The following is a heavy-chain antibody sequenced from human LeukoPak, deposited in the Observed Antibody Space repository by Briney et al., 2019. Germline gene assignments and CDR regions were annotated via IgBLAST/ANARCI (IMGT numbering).Heavy chain of an antibody. CDR3: ARASPTYYYDSSGYSNFDY. Sequence: GGSLRLSCAASGFTFSSYSMNWVRQAPGKGLEWVSYISSSSSTIYYADSVKGRFTISRDNAKNSLHLQMNSLRAEDTAVYYCARASPTYYYDSSGYSNFDYWGQGTLVTVSS. J-gene: IGHJ4*02. CDR2: ISSSSSTI. V-gene: IGHV3-48*01. D-gene: IGHD3-22*01. CDR1: GFTFSSYS.